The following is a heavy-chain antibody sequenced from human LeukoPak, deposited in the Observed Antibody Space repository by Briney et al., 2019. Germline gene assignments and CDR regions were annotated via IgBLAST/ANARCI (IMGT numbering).Heavy chain of an antibody. CDR3: AKDSSSSGFSATCNFDY. Sequence: GGSLRLSCAASGFTFSNYAMSWVRQAPGKGLEWVSAISGSGTYTYYADSVKGRFPISRDNSRNTLHLQMNSLRAEDTAVYYCAKDSSSSGFSATCNFDYWGQGTLVAVSS. CDR1: GFTFSNYA. CDR2: ISGSGTYT. J-gene: IGHJ4*02. V-gene: IGHV3-23*01. D-gene: IGHD6-19*01.